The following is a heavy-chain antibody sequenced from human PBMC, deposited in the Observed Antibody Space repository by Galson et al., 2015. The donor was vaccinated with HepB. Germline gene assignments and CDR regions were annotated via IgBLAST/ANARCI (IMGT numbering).Heavy chain of an antibody. J-gene: IGHJ4*02. D-gene: IGHD1-7*01. Sequence: SLRLSCAASGFNFDDYGMSWVRQTPGKGLEWVSGLNWSGDNTAYADSVKGRFTISRDNAKNSLYLHMNSLRADDTAVYYCAKDPTGTTLQYWGQGTLVTVSS. V-gene: IGHV3-20*04. CDR3: AKDPTGTTLQY. CDR2: LNWSGDNT. CDR1: GFNFDDYG.